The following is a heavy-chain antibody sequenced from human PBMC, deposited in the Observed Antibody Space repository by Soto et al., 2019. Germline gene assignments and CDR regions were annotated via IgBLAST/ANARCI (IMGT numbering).Heavy chain of an antibody. Sequence: ASVKVSCKASGYTFTGYYMHWVRQAPGQGLEWMGWINPNSGGTNYAQKFQGRVTMTRDTSISTSYMELSRLRSDDTAVYYCAREGTITDAFDIWGQGTMVTVSS. J-gene: IGHJ3*02. CDR3: AREGTITDAFDI. D-gene: IGHD3-3*01. CDR1: GYTFTGYY. CDR2: INPNSGGT. V-gene: IGHV1-2*02.